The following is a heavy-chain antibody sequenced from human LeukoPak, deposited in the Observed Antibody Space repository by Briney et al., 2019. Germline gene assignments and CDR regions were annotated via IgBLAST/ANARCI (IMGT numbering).Heavy chain of an antibody. CDR2: MSGSGGRT. J-gene: IGHJ4*02. V-gene: IGHV3-23*01. CDR1: GFTFSNYA. Sequence: GGSLRLSCAASGFTFSNYAMSWVRQAPGKGLEWVSAMSGSGGRTYYADSVKGRFTISRNNNKNTPYLQVNSLRAEDTAVLYCAKGLTAAGTLAFYNWGQGTRVTVSS. CDR3: AKGLTAAGTLAFYN. D-gene: IGHD1-1*01.